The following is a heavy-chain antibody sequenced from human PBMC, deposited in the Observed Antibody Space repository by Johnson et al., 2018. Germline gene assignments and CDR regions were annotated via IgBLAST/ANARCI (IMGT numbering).Heavy chain of an antibody. CDR1: GFTFSTYD. V-gene: IGHV3-13*01. J-gene: IGHJ3*02. Sequence: VQLVESGGGLVQPGGSLRLSCAASGFTFSTYDMHWVRQATGKGLEWVSVIGAAGDTYYPDSVKGRFTISRENAQNSLYLQMNNLRAGYTAVYYCARDREGAFDTWGQGTMVTVS. CDR3: ARDREGAFDT. CDR2: IGAAGDT.